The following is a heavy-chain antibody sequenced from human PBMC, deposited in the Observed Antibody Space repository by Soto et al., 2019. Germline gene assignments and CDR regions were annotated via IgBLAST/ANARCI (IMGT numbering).Heavy chain of an antibody. CDR2: ISGSGGST. D-gene: IGHD3-22*01. CDR1: GFTFSSYA. Sequence: EVQLLESGGGLVQPGGSLRLSCAASGFTFSSYAMSWVRQAPGKGLEWVSAISGSGGSTYYADSVKGRFTISRDNSKNTLYLQMNSLRAEDTAVYYCATSSSGYPLTFDYWGQGTLVTVSS. V-gene: IGHV3-23*01. J-gene: IGHJ4*02. CDR3: ATSSSGYPLTFDY.